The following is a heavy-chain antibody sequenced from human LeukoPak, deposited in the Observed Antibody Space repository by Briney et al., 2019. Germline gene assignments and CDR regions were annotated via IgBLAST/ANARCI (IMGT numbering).Heavy chain of an antibody. V-gene: IGHV3-11*05. CDR3: ARDWVTTGERAFDI. Sequence: GGSLRLSCAASGFTFSDYYMRWLRQARGEGLEWVLYISSSSSYTNYADSVKGLFTISRDNAKNSLYLQMTSLRAEDTAVYYGARDWVTTGERAFDIWGQGTMVTVSS. J-gene: IGHJ3*02. CDR1: GFTFSDYY. CDR2: ISSSSSYT. D-gene: IGHD4-17*01.